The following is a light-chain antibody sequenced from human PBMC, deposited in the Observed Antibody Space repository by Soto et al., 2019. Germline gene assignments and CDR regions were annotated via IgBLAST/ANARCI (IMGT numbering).Light chain of an antibody. J-gene: IGLJ2*01. CDR3: AAWEDSLSGSVV. CDR1: SSKIGSNY. CDR2: SNN. Sequence: QSVLTQPHSASGTPGQRVTISCSGSSSKIGSNYVYWYQQLPGTAPKLLIYSNNQRPSGVPDRFSGSKSGTSASLAISGLRSEDEADYYCAAWEDSLSGSVVFGGGTKRTVL. V-gene: IGLV1-47*02.